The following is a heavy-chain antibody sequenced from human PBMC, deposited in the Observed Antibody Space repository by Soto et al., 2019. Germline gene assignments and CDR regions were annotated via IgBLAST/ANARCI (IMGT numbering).Heavy chain of an antibody. D-gene: IGHD6-13*01. CDR1: GGSFSGYY. J-gene: IGHJ6*02. Sequence: SETLSLTCAVYGGSFSGYYWSWIRQPPGKGLEWIGEINHSGSTNYNPSLKSRVTISVDTSKNQFSLKLSSVTAADTAVYYCARGVWGGYSSSWTSGPYYYYGMDVWGQGTTVTVSS. V-gene: IGHV4-34*01. CDR3: ARGVWGGYSSSWTSGPYYYYGMDV. CDR2: INHSGST.